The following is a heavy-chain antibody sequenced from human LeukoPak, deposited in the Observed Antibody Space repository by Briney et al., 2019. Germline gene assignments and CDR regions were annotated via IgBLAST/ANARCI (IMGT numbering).Heavy chain of an antibody. CDR3: ARDGLRDYGGNWFDP. CDR2: IDSSGSTI. D-gene: IGHD4/OR15-4a*01. J-gene: IGHJ5*02. V-gene: IGHV3-48*03. Sequence: PGGSLRLSCAASGFTFSSYEMNWVRQAPGKGLEWVSYIDSSGSTIDYVDSVKGRFTISRDNAKNSLYLQMNSLRAEDTAVYYCARDGLRDYGGNWFDPWGQGTLVTVPS. CDR1: GFTFSSYE.